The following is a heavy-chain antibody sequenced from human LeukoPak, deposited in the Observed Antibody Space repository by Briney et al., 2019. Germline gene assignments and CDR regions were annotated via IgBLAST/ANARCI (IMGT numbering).Heavy chain of an antibody. V-gene: IGHV4-34*01. D-gene: IGHD6-19*01. CDR3: AKDFSVAGPYY. Sequence: SETLSLTCAVYGGSFSGYYWSWIRQPPGKGLEWIGEINHSGSTNYNPSLKSRVTISVDTSKNQFSLKLSSVTAADTAVYYCAKDFSVAGPYYWGQGTLVTVSS. CDR1: GGSFSGYY. J-gene: IGHJ4*02. CDR2: INHSGST.